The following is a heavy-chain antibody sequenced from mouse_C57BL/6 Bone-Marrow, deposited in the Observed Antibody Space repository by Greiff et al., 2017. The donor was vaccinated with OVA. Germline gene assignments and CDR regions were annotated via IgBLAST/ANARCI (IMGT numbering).Heavy chain of an antibody. D-gene: IGHD2-5*01. J-gene: IGHJ2*01. Sequence: QVQLKESGPELVKPGASVKISCKASGYSFTSYYIHWVKQRPGQGLEWIGWIYPGSGNTKYNEKFKGKATLTADTSSSTAYMQLSSLTSEDSAVYYGARETYSNYVYFDYWGQGTTLTVSS. CDR2: IYPGSGNT. V-gene: IGHV1-66*01. CDR1: GYSFTSYY. CDR3: ARETYSNYVYFDY.